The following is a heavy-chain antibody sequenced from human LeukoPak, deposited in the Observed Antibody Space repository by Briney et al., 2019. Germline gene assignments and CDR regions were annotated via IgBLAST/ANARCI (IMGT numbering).Heavy chain of an antibody. D-gene: IGHD6-13*01. V-gene: IGHV4-59*01. CDR3: ASAFGYIGFDY. Sequence: WETLSLTCAVSGVSISSYYRSWIRQPPGKGLEWIGYIYYSGSTYYNPSLKSRVTISVDTSKNQFSLKLSSVTAADTAVYYCASAFGYIGFDYWGQGTLVTVSS. J-gene: IGHJ4*02. CDR1: GVSISSYY. CDR2: IYYSGST.